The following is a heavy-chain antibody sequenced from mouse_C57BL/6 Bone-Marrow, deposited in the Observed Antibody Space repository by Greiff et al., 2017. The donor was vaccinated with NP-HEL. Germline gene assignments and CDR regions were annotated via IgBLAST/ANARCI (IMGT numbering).Heavy chain of an antibody. V-gene: IGHV1-78*01. J-gene: IGHJ4*01. CDR1: GYTFTDHT. Sequence: QVQLQQPDAELVKPGASVKISCKVSGYTFTDHTIHWMKQRPEQGLEWIGYIYPRDGSTKYNEKFKGKATLTADKSSSTAYMQLNSLTSEDSAVYFCAIYDGYYRGAMDYWGQGTSVTVSS. D-gene: IGHD2-3*01. CDR3: AIYDGYYRGAMDY. CDR2: IYPRDGST.